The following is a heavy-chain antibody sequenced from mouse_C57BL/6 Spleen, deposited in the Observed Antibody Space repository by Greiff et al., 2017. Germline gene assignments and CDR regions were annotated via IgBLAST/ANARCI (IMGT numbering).Heavy chain of an antibody. CDR2: IWSGVST. CDR3: ARRVSSYGDAMDY. CDR1: GFSLTSYG. V-gene: IGHV2-2*01. J-gene: IGHJ4*01. D-gene: IGHD1-1*01. Sequence: QVQLKQSGPGLVQPSQSLSITCTVSGFSLTSYGVHWVRQSPGKGLAWLGVIWSGVSTDYNAAFISRLSISKDNSKSQVFFKMNRLQADDTDIYYCARRVSSYGDAMDYWGQGTSVTVSS.